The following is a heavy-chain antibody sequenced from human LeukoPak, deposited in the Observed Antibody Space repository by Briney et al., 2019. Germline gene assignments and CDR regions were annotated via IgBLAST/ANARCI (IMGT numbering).Heavy chain of an antibody. J-gene: IGHJ4*02. CDR2: SRNKVKGYTT. CDR1: GFTFSDHY. Sequence: GGSLRLSCAASGFTFSDHYVDWVRQAPGKGLEWVGRSRNKVKGYTTQYAASVKGRFTISRDDLKNSLYLQMNSLKAEDTAIYYCARIGNYDDSSGSFWGQGTLVTVSS. D-gene: IGHD3-22*01. CDR3: ARIGNYDDSSGSF. V-gene: IGHV3-72*01.